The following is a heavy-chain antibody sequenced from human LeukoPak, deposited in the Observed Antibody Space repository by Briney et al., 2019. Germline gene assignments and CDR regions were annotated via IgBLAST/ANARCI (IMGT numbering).Heavy chain of an antibody. CDR1: GGSFSGYS. J-gene: IGHJ4*02. Sequence: SETLSLTCAVYGGSFSGYSWGVIRQPPGKGLEWIANIYYRGSTSYNPSLKSRVTISVDTSKNQFSLKLTSVTAADTAVYYCARGETPGSFFDYWGQGTLVTVSS. CDR2: IYYRGST. CDR3: ARGETPGSFFDY. D-gene: IGHD3-10*01. V-gene: IGHV4-34*01.